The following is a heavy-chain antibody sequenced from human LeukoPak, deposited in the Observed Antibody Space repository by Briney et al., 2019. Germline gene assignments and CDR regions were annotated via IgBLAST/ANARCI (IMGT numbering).Heavy chain of an antibody. Sequence: GGSLRLSCAASGFTFSDYYMSWIRQAPGKGLECVSYISSSGSTIYYADSVKGRFTISRDNAKNSLYLQMNSLRAEDTAVYYCARGSYYDSSGYYPDDYWGQGTLVTVSS. J-gene: IGHJ4*02. D-gene: IGHD3-22*01. CDR3: ARGSYYDSSGYYPDDY. CDR2: ISSSGSTI. V-gene: IGHV3-11*01. CDR1: GFTFSDYY.